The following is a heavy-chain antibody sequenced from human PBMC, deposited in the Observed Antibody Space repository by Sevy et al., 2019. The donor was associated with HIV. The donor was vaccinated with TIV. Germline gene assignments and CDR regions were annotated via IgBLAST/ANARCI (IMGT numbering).Heavy chain of an antibody. D-gene: IGHD2-2*01. J-gene: IGHJ4*02. Sequence: ASVKVSCKASGYTFTSYGISWVRQAPGQGLEWMGWISAYNGNKNYAQKLQGRVTMTTDTSTSTAYMELRSLRSDDTAVYYCARARRSGYCSSTSCPPNNFDYWGQGTLVTVSS. CDR1: GYTFTSYG. CDR2: ISAYNGNK. CDR3: ARARRSGYCSSTSCPPNNFDY. V-gene: IGHV1-18*01.